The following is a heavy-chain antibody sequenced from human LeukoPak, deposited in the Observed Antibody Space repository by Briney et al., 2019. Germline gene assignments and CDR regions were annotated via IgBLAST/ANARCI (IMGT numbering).Heavy chain of an antibody. CDR3: VRDAAPSLDP. J-gene: IGHJ5*02. Sequence: ASVKVSCKASGYTFTGYYMHWVRQAPGQGLEWMGWINPNSGDTLYAQKFQGRVTVTRDTSITTAYMELSSLKSDDTAVYYCVRDAAPSLDPWGQGTLVTVSS. CDR1: GYTFTGYY. CDR2: INPNSGDT. V-gene: IGHV1-2*02.